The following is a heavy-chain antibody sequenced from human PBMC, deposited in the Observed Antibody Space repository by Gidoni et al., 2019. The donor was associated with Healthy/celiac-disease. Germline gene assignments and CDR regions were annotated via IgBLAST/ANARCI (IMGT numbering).Heavy chain of an antibody. V-gene: IGHV1-69*01. CDR2: IIPIFGTA. D-gene: IGHD2-2*01. Sequence: QVQLVQSGAEVKKPGSSVKVSCKASGGTFSSYAISWVRQAPGQGLEWMGGIIPIFGTANYAQKFQGRVTITADESTSTAYMELSSLRSEDTAVYYCARGVVPAAPPIRNWFDPWGQGTLVTVSS. CDR3: ARGVVPAAPPIRNWFDP. J-gene: IGHJ5*02. CDR1: GGTFSSYA.